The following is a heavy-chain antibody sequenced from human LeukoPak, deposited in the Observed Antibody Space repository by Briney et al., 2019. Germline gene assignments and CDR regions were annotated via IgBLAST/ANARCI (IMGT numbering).Heavy chain of an antibody. CDR3: ARGLNKYCSGGSCYSGS. CDR1: GGSFSGYY. Sequence: SEILSLTCAVYGGSFSGYYWSWIRQPPGKGLEWIGEINHSGSTNYNPSLKSRVTISVDTSKNQFSLKLSSVTAADTAVYYCARGLNKYCSGGSCYSGSWGQGTLVTVSS. D-gene: IGHD2-15*01. J-gene: IGHJ4*02. V-gene: IGHV4-34*01. CDR2: INHSGST.